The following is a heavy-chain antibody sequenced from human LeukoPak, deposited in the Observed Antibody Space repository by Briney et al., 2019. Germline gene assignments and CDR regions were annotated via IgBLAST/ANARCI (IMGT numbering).Heavy chain of an antibody. CDR1: DFTFTNYG. D-gene: IGHD3-16*01. J-gene: IGHJ3*01. CDR3: ARDNQGGAFDF. V-gene: IGHV1-18*01. CDR2: VSAYNGNT. Sequence: ASVKVSCKTSDFTFTNYGITWVRQAPGQGLEWMGWVSAYNGNTNYAQKFQGRVTMTTETCTTTAYMELRSLRSDDTAVYYCARDNQGGAFDFWGQGTVVTVSS.